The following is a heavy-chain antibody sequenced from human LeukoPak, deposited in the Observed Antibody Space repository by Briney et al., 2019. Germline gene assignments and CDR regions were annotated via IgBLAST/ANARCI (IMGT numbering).Heavy chain of an antibody. Sequence: SETLSLTCTVSGGSISSYYWSWIRQPPGKGLEWIGSIYYSGSTYYNPSLKSRVTISVDTSKNQFSLKLSSVTAADTAVYYCASVGLGGYCSSTSCYNFDYWGQGTLVTVSS. J-gene: IGHJ4*02. CDR2: IYYSGST. V-gene: IGHV4-59*12. CDR1: GGSISSYY. CDR3: ASVGLGGYCSSTSCYNFDY. D-gene: IGHD2-2*02.